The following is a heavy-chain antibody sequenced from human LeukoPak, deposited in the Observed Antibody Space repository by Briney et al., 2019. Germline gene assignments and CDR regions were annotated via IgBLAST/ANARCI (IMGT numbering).Heavy chain of an antibody. V-gene: IGHV4-61*02. Sequence: SETLSLTCTVSGGSISSGSYYWSWIRQPAGKGLEWIGRIYTSGSTNYNPSLKSRVTISVDTSKNQFSLKLSSVTAADTAVYYCAGSYSRSGNLDYWGQGTLVTVSS. CDR3: AGSYSRSGNLDY. D-gene: IGHD6-6*01. CDR2: IYTSGST. J-gene: IGHJ4*02. CDR1: GGSISSGSYY.